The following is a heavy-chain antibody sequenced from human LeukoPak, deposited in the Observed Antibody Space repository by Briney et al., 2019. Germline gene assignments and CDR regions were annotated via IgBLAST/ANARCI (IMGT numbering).Heavy chain of an antibody. CDR2: IYYSGST. CDR3: ASLRGDYYDSSGYVDY. D-gene: IGHD3-22*01. CDR1: GGSICSSSYY. Sequence: KLSETLSLTCTVSGGSICSSSYYWGWIRQPPGKGLEWIGSIYYSGSTYYNPSLKSRVTISVDTSKNQFSLKLSSVTAADTAVYYCASLRGDYYDSSGYVDYWGQGTLVTVSS. J-gene: IGHJ4*02. V-gene: IGHV4-39*01.